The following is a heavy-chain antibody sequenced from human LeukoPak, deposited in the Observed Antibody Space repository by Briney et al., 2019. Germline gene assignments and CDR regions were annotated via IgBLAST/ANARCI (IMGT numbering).Heavy chain of an antibody. J-gene: IGHJ4*02. V-gene: IGHV3-30*03. D-gene: IGHD5-18*01. CDR2: ISYDGSNK. Sequence: GGSLRLSCAASGFTFSSYWMSWVRQAPGKGLEWVAVISYDGSNKYYADSVKGRFTISRDNSKNTLYLQMNSLRAEDTAVYYCARDHSYAQLGFPDYWGQGTLVTVSS. CDR1: GFTFSSYW. CDR3: ARDHSYAQLGFPDY.